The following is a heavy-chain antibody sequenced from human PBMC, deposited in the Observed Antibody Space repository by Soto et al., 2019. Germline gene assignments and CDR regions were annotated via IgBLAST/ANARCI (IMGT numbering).Heavy chain of an antibody. V-gene: IGHV4-31*03. CDR2: IYYSGST. D-gene: IGHD3-3*01. CDR1: GGSISSGGYY. CDR3: ARVPTWSGYLFRYYYGMDV. J-gene: IGHJ6*02. Sequence: QVQLQESGPGLVKPSQTLSLTCTVSGGSISSGGYYWSWIRQHPGKGLEWIGYIYYSGSTYYNPSLKSRVTISVDTSKNQLSLKLSSVTAADTAVYYCARVPTWSGYLFRYYYGMDVWGQGTTVTGSS.